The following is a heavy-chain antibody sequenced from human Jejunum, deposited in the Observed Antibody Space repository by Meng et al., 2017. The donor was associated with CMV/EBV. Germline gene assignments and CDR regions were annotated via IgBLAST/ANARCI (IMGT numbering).Heavy chain of an antibody. D-gene: IGHD1-14*01. CDR2: IGGDDFT. CDR3: AKDISVRSEFEN. CDR1: GFTFRDFA. J-gene: IGHJ4*02. V-gene: IGHV3-23*01. Sequence: EVQLLESGGVLIQPGGSLRLSCAVSGFTFRDFAMNWVRQAPGKGLEFVARIGGDDFTEYRDSVKGRFTISRDNSNNMMYLQMNSLRVEDTAVYYCAKDISVRSEFENWGQGTLVTVSS.